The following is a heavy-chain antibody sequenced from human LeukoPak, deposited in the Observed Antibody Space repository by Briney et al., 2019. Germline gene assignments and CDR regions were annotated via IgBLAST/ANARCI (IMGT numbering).Heavy chain of an antibody. Sequence: GGSLRLSWAASGFTFSSYAMSWVRQAPGKGLEWVSAISGSGGSTYYADSVKGRFTISRDNSKNTLYLQMNSLRAEDTAVYYCAKDQYDSSIFDYWGQGTLVTVSS. D-gene: IGHD3-22*01. CDR3: AKDQYDSSIFDY. CDR1: GFTFSSYA. J-gene: IGHJ4*02. CDR2: ISGSGGST. V-gene: IGHV3-23*01.